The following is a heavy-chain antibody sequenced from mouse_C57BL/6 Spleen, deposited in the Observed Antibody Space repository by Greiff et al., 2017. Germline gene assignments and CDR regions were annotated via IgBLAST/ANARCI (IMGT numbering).Heavy chain of an antibody. Sequence: VQLQQSGPELVKPGDSVKISCKASGYSFTGYFMNWVMQSHGKSLAWIGRINPYNGDTFYNQKFKGEAALTVDKSSSTAHMELRSLTSEDSAVYYCARRRSLAYYSNYDYAMDYWGQGTSVTVSS. CDR2: INPYNGDT. D-gene: IGHD2-5*01. CDR1: GYSFTGYF. V-gene: IGHV1-20*01. J-gene: IGHJ4*01. CDR3: ARRRSLAYYSNYDYAMDY.